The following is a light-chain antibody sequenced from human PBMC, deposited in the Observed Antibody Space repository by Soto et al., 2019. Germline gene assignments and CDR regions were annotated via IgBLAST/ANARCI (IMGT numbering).Light chain of an antibody. CDR2: AAS. CDR1: QSISTW. J-gene: IGKJ4*01. CDR3: QQLRMYPST. V-gene: IGKV1-5*01. Sequence: DIQITQSPSTLSASVGDRVTITCRASQSISTWLAWYQQKPGEAPKLLIYAASTLYGGVPSRFSGSGSGTDFALTITSLQAEDFATYYCQQLRMYPSTFGGGTTGDIK.